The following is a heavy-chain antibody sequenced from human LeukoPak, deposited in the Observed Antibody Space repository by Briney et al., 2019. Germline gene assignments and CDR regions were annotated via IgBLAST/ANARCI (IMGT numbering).Heavy chain of an antibody. Sequence: GGSLRLSCAASGFTFSSYGMHWVRQAPGKGLEWVAFIRYDGSNKCYADSVKGRFTISRDNSKNTLYLQMNSLRAEDTAVYYCAKSVVPAANYFDYWGQGTLVTVSS. CDR1: GFTFSSYG. CDR2: IRYDGSNK. CDR3: AKSVVPAANYFDY. D-gene: IGHD2-2*01. V-gene: IGHV3-30*02. J-gene: IGHJ4*02.